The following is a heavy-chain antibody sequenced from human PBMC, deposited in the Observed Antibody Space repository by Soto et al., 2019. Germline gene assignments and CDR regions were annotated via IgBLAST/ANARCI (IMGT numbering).Heavy chain of an antibody. CDR1: GGSISHVYYY. J-gene: IGHJ4*02. V-gene: IGHV4-30-4*01. D-gene: IGHD3-10*01. CDR2: IYNGGST. CDR3: ATGPSGDKVDS. Sequence: QVQLQESGPGLLKPSQTLSLTCAVSGGSISHVYYYWSWIRQLPDKGLEWIGHIYNGGSTYNNPSLTSRVTISVDTSRNQFPPQLTSVSAADTAVYYGATGPSGDKVDSWGQGILVTVSS.